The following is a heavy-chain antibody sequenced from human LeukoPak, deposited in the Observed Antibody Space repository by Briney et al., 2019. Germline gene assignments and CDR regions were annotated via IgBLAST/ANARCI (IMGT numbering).Heavy chain of an antibody. D-gene: IGHD3-3*01. CDR1: GYTFTSYG. J-gene: IGHJ5*02. Sequence: GASVKVSCKASGYTFTSYGISWVRQAPGQGLEWMGWISAYNGNTNYAQKLQGRVTMTTDTSTSTAYTELRSLRSDDTAVYYCARDLYDFWSGYYGRFDPWGQGTLVTVSS. CDR2: ISAYNGNT. V-gene: IGHV1-18*01. CDR3: ARDLYDFWSGYYGRFDP.